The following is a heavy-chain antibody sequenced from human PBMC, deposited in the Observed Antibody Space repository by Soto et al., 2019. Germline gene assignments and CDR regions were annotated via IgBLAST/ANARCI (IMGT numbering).Heavy chain of an antibody. Sequence: SETLSLTCAVSGFSISSGCFWGWIRQPPGKGPEWLGSIYHSVTTYYNPSVKGRVTISVDTSKNQFSLKVSSVTAADTAVYYCARDSSGYYWFDPWGRGTPVPVSS. CDR2: IYHSVTT. CDR1: GFSISSGCF. CDR3: ARDSSGYYWFDP. D-gene: IGHD3-22*01. J-gene: IGHJ5*02. V-gene: IGHV4-38-2*02.